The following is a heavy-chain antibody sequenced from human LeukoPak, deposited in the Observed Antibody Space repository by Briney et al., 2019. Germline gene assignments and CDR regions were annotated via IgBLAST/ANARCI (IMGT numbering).Heavy chain of an antibody. V-gene: IGHV3-48*04. CDR3: ARESLGYCSGSTCYYFYMDF. D-gene: IGHD2-15*01. CDR2: ISGSSSTI. CDR1: GFTFSSYS. Sequence: GGSLRLSCAASGFTFSSYSMNWVRQAPGKGLEWLSYISGSSSTIYYADSVQGRFTISRDNAKNSQYLQMNSLRAEDTAVYYCARESLGYCSGSTCYYFYMDFWGKGTTVTVSS. J-gene: IGHJ6*03.